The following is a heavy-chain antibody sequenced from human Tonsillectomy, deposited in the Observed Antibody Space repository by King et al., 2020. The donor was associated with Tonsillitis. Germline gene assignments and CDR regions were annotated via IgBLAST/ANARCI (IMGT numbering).Heavy chain of an antibody. CDR1: GGSFSGYY. D-gene: IGHD3-22*01. V-gene: IGHV4-34*01. CDR2: INHSGST. J-gene: IGHJ4*02. CDR3: AGLVVITTGLDY. Sequence: VQLQQWGAGLLKPSETLSLTCAVYGGSFSGYYWSWIRQPPGKGLEWMGEINHSGSTNYNPVLKSRVTISVDTSKNQFSLKLSSVTAAATAVYYCAGLVVITTGLDYWGQGTLVTVSS.